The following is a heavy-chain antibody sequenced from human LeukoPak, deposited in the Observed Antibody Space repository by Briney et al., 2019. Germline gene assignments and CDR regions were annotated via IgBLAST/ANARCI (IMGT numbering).Heavy chain of an antibody. V-gene: IGHV1-2*06. D-gene: IGHD2-2*01. CDR3: ARELVPAAKSPYYYYYGMDV. Sequence: ASVKVSCKASGYTFTGYYMHWVRQAPGQGLEWMGRINPNSGGTNYAQKFQGRVTMTRDTSISTAYMELSSLRSEDTAVYYCARELVPAAKSPYYYYYGMDVWGQGTTVTVSS. J-gene: IGHJ6*02. CDR2: INPNSGGT. CDR1: GYTFTGYY.